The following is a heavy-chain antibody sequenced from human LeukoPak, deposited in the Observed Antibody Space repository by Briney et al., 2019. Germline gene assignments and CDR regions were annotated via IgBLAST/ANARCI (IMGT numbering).Heavy chain of an antibody. CDR1: GFTFSSYA. Sequence: PGGSLRLSCAASGFTFSSYAMSWVRQAPGKGLEWVSAISGSGGSTYYADSVKGRFIISRDNSKNTVYLQMNSLRAEDTAVYYCARGYSGYDPFDYWGQGTLVTVSS. CDR3: ARGYSGYDPFDY. CDR2: ISGSGGST. V-gene: IGHV3-23*01. D-gene: IGHD5-12*01. J-gene: IGHJ4*02.